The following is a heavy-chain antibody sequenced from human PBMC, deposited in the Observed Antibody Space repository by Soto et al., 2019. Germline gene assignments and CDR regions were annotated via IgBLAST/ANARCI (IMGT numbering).Heavy chain of an antibody. V-gene: IGHV3-23*01. CDR3: AKGSYNWNNCEIDY. D-gene: IGHD1-20*01. J-gene: IGHJ4*01. Sequence: GGSLRLSCAASGFSFFSYAMSWVRQAPGKGLEWVSGISAGGGSTDYADSVKGRFTISRDNSKKTLYLEINSLRAEDTAVYYCAKGSYNWNNCEIDYWGQGTLVTVSS. CDR1: GFSFFSYA. CDR2: ISAGGGST.